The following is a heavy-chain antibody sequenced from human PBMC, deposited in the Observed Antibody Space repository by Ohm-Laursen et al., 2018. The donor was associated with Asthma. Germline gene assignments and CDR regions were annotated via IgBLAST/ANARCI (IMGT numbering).Heavy chain of an antibody. CDR3: ARDDQDDY. V-gene: IGHV3-21*01. J-gene: IGHJ4*02. Sequence: SLRLPCTASGFTLSPYDMNWVRQAPGKGLEWVSSISGSRSNTYYSDSVKGRFTISRDNAKNSLYLQMNSLRDEDTAVYYCARDDQDDYWGQGTLVTVSS. CDR2: ISGSRSNT. CDR1: GFTLSPYD.